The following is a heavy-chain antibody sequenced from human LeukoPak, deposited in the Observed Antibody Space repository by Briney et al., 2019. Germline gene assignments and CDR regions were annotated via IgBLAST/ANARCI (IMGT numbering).Heavy chain of an antibody. J-gene: IGHJ4*02. V-gene: IGHV4-4*07. D-gene: IGHD6-19*01. CDR2: IYTSGST. CDR3: ARGSDSSGWRRFDY. CDR1: GGSISSYY. Sequence: PSETLSPTCTVSGGSISSYYWSWIRQPAGKGLEWIGRIYTSGSTNYNPSLKSRVTVSVDSSKNQFSLRLTSVTAADTALYYCARGSDSSGWRRFDYWGQGILVTVSS.